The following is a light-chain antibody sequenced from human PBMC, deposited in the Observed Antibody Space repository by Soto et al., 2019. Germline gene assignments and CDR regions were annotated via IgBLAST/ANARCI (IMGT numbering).Light chain of an antibody. V-gene: IGKV1D-16*01. CDR2: AAS. CDR3: QQYKIYPLT. Sequence: DVQMTQSPSSLSASVGDRVTITCRASQDINSWLAWYQQKPGNAPKSLIYAASSLQTGVPSRFSGSASGTHFTLTISNLQPEDSATYYCQQYKIYPLTFGGGTKVEIK. CDR1: QDINSW. J-gene: IGKJ4*01.